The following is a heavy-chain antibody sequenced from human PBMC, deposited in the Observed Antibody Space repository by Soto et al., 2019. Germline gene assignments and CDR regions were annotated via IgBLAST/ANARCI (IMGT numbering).Heavy chain of an antibody. D-gene: IGHD6-19*01. Sequence: QVQLVESGGGVVQPGRSLRLSCAASGFTFSSYGMHWVRQAPGKGLEWVAVISYDGSNKYYADSVKGRLTISRENSKNTLYLQMNSLRAEDTAMYYCAKDRGSGWYRDFDYWGQGTLVTVSS. V-gene: IGHV3-30*18. CDR1: GFTFSSYG. CDR3: AKDRGSGWYRDFDY. CDR2: ISYDGSNK. J-gene: IGHJ4*02.